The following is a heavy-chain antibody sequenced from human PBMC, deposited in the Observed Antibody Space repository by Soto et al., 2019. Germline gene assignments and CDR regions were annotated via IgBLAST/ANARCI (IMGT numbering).Heavy chain of an antibody. CDR3: AKNGLDNSPSAIDS. CDR1: GFTFRNNV. J-gene: IGHJ4*02. D-gene: IGHD2-8*01. Sequence: GGSLRLSCAASGFTFRNNVLSWVRQAPGKGLDWVSGITGSGRDTYYADSVRGRFTISRDNSKNMVFLQMNSLRAEDTALYYCAKNGLDNSPSAIDSWGPGTLVTVSS. CDR2: ITGSGRDT. V-gene: IGHV3-23*01.